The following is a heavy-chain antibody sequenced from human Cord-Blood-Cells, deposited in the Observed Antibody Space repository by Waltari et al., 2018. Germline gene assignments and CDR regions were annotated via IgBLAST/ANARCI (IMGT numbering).Heavy chain of an antibody. CDR2: IRPIFGTA. J-gene: IGHJ3*02. V-gene: IGHV1-69*06. CDR3: ARPLGDILTGYYDAFDI. Sequence: QVQLVQSGAEVKKPGSSVKVSCKASGGTFSSYAISWVRQAPGQGVEWMGGIRPIFGTANYAQEFQGRVTITADKSTSTAYMELSSLRSEDTAVYYFARPLGDILTGYYDAFDIWGQGTMVTVSS. D-gene: IGHD3-9*01. CDR1: GGTFSSYA.